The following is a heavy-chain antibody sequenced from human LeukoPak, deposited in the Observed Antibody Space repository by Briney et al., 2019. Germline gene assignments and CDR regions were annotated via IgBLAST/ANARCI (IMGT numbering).Heavy chain of an antibody. V-gene: IGHV3-11*06. J-gene: IGHJ4*02. D-gene: IGHD5-12*01. CDR3: ARDLRGYTGYNYYDY. CDR2: ISSDSAYT. CDR1: GFTFSDYY. Sequence: GGSLRLSCAASGFTFSDYYMSWIRQAPGTGLEWVSYISSDSAYTNYADSLRGRFTISRDNAKNSLYLQMNSLRAEDTAAYYCARDLRGYTGYNYYDYWGQGTLVIVSS.